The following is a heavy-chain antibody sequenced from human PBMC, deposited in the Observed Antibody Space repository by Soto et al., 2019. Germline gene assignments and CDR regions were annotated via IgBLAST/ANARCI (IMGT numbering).Heavy chain of an antibody. J-gene: IGHJ4*02. Sequence: SETLSLTCTVSGGSISSGDYYWSWIRQPPGKGLEWIGYIYYSGSTYYNPSLKSRVTISVDTSKNQFSLKLSSVTAADTAVYYCARARGWYRLRHFDYWGQGTLVTVSS. CDR3: ARARGWYRLRHFDY. D-gene: IGHD2-2*01. CDR2: IYYSGST. CDR1: GGSISSGDYY. V-gene: IGHV4-30-4*01.